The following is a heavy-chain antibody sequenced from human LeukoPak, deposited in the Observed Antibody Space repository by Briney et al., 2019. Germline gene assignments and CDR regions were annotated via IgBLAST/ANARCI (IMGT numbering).Heavy chain of an antibody. CDR3: DPSGSSSGWYYFDY. V-gene: IGHV3-7*03. CDR2: IREDGSQT. J-gene: IGHJ4*02. CDR1: GFTLSSYW. Sequence: GGSLRLSCAASGFTLSSYWMNWVRQAPGKGLEWVAIIREDGSQTYYVDSVKGRFTISRDNGKNSLYLQMNSLRAEDTAVYARDPSGSSSGWYYFDYWGQGALVSVSS. D-gene: IGHD6-19*01.